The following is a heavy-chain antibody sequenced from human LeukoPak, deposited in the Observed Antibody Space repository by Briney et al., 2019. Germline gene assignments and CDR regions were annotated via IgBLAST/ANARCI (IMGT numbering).Heavy chain of an antibody. CDR1: GYTFTASY. CDR2: INPNSGGT. Sequence: ASVKVSCKASGYTFTASYMNWVRQAPGQGLEWMGWINPNSGGTNYAQKLQGRVTMTTDTSTSTAYMELRSLRSDDTAVYYCARKGSYYGSGSYPNWFDPWGQGTLVTVSS. D-gene: IGHD3-10*01. J-gene: IGHJ5*02. V-gene: IGHV1-2*02. CDR3: ARKGSYYGSGSYPNWFDP.